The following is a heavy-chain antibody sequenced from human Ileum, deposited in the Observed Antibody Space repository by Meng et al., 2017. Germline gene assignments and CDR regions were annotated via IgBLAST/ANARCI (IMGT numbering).Heavy chain of an antibody. CDR3: ARVGPATAYDY. V-gene: IGHV3-64*02. Sequence: GESLKISCAASAFTFSEYSMHWVRQTPGKGLEYVSAISGSGADTFYADSVKGRFTISRDNSMNTLYLQMGSLRADDMAVYFCARVGPATAYDYWGQGTLVTVSS. CDR2: ISGSGADT. CDR1: AFTFSEYS. J-gene: IGHJ4*02. D-gene: IGHD2-21*02.